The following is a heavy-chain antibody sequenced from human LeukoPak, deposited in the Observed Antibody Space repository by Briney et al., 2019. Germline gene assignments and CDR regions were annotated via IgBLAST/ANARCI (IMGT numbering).Heavy chain of an antibody. CDR2: IKSDGRTT. D-gene: IGHD1-26*01. Sequence: GGSLRLSCAASGFIFSSFWMHWVRQVPGKGLVWVSHIKSDGRTTDYADSVRGRFTISRDNAKNTLYLQMNSLRADDTALYFCARDVRGFRKPLDAWGQGTLVTVSS. CDR3: ARDVRGFRKPLDA. CDR1: GFIFSSFW. J-gene: IGHJ5*02. V-gene: IGHV3-74*01.